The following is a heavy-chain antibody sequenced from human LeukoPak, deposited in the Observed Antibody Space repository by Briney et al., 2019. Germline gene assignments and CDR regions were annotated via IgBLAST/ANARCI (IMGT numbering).Heavy chain of an antibody. D-gene: IGHD4-17*01. CDR2: FDPEDGEI. V-gene: IGHV1-24*01. CDR1: GYTLTELS. J-gene: IGHJ1*01. CDR3: ATHYGDYVYFQH. Sequence: ASVKVSCKVSGYTLTELSMHWVRQAPGKGLEWMGGFDPEDGEIIYAQKFQGRVTMTEDTSTDTAYMELSSLRSEDTAVYYCATHYGDYVYFQHWGQGTLVTVSS.